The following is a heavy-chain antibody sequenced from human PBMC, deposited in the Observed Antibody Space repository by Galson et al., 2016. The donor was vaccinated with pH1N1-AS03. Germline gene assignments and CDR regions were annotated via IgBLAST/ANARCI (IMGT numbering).Heavy chain of an antibody. CDR3: VKGGGYSHGFLEYYFDS. V-gene: IGHV3-30*02. J-gene: IGHJ4*02. D-gene: IGHD3-3*01. CDR1: GLVSSTSA. Sequence: SLRLSCAASGLVSSTSAIHWVRQSPGKGLEWVAFIRYDESIKNYGDSVKGRFSISRDNPTNTVYLEMNTLRPEDTAVYYCVKGGGYSHGFLEYYFDSWGQGTLVTVSS. CDR2: IRYDESIK.